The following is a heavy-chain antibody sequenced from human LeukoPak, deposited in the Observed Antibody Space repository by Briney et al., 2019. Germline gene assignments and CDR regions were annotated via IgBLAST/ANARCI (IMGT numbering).Heavy chain of an antibody. CDR3: ARDHGSHYDILTGYSEIYYYGMDV. V-gene: IGHV4-59*01. D-gene: IGHD3-9*01. J-gene: IGHJ6*02. Sequence: PSETLSLTCSVSGGSINSYYWSWIRQPPGKGLEWIGYISYSGSTNYNPSLLSRVTISVDTSKNQFSLKLSSVTAADTAVYYCARDHGSHYDILTGYSEIYYYGMDVWGQGTTVTVSS. CDR2: ISYSGST. CDR1: GGSINSYY.